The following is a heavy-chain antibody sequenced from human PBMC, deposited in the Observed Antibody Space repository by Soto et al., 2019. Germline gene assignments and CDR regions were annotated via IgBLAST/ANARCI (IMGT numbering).Heavy chain of an antibody. Sequence: GGSLRLSCAASGFTFSNYGMHWVRQAPGKGLEWVAVIRYDGNNKYYADSVKGRFTISRDNSNNTLYVQMTSLRAEDTAVYYCARGLHSLFDYWXQGTLVTVSS. V-gene: IGHV3-33*01. J-gene: IGHJ4*02. D-gene: IGHD2-21*01. CDR3: ARGLHSLFDY. CDR1: GFTFSNYG. CDR2: IRYDGNNK.